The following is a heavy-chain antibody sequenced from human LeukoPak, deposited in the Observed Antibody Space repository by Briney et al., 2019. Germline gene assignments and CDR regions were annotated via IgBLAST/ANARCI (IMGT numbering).Heavy chain of an antibody. CDR2: IWYDGSNK. CDR3: ARDRVKLERRGMYFDY. V-gene: IGHV3-33*01. J-gene: IGHJ4*02. Sequence: GGSLRLSCAASGFTFSSYGMHWVRQAPGKGLEWVAVIWYDGSNKYCAESLKGRFTIYRDNSKNPLYLQMNSLRAEDTAVYYCARDRVKLERRGMYFDYWGQGTLVTVSS. D-gene: IGHD1-1*01. CDR1: GFTFSSYG.